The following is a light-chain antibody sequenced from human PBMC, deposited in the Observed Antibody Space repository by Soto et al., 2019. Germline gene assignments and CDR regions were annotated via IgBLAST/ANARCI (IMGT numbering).Light chain of an antibody. CDR1: QIVTANH. CDR2: VAS. Sequence: EIVLTQSPGTLSLSPGERATLSCRSSQIVTANHVAWYHQKYGQAPRLLISVASARAPGIADRFSGSVSGTNFTLTISRVEPEDFGNYFCHKYNTIPENFGQGTTVDIK. J-gene: IGKJ1*01. V-gene: IGKV3-20*01. CDR3: HKYNTIPEN.